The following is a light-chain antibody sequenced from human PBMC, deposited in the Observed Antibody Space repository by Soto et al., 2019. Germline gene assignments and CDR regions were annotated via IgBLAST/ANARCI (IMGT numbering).Light chain of an antibody. Sequence: EIVLTQSPGTLSLSPGERATLSCRASQSVSSRYLTWYQQKPGQAPRLLIYGASSRATGIPDRFSGSGSGTDFILTISRLEPEDFAVYYCQQYTDSAGFTFGPGTKVDIK. CDR1: QSVSSRY. J-gene: IGKJ3*01. CDR2: GAS. CDR3: QQYTDSAGFT. V-gene: IGKV3-20*01.